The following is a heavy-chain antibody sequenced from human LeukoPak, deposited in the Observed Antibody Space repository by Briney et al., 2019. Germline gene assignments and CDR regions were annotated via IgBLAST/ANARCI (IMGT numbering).Heavy chain of an antibody. CDR1: RGSISSYY. J-gene: IGHJ4*02. CDR2: INNSGST. Sequence: PSETLSLTCTVSRGSISSYYCSWIRQPAGKGLEWIGRINNSGSTKYNPSLKSRVTMSVDMSKNQFSLKMTSVTAADTAVYYCARASSGSFYYFDYWGQGTPVTVSS. V-gene: IGHV4-4*07. CDR3: ARASSGSFYYFDY. D-gene: IGHD3-22*01.